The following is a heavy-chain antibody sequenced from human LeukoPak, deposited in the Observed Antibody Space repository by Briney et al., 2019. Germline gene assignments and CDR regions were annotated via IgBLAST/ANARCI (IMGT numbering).Heavy chain of an antibody. Sequence: ASVKVSCKASGYSFTSFGIGWVRQAPGQGLEWMGWISPYNGDTKYRQNLQGRVTMTTETSTSTAYMEVRSLRSDDTAVYYCARVRNWDDGEILDPWGQGTLVYVSS. CDR2: ISPYNGDT. D-gene: IGHD1-1*01. CDR3: ARVRNWDDGEILDP. V-gene: IGHV1-18*01. CDR1: GYSFTSFG. J-gene: IGHJ5*02.